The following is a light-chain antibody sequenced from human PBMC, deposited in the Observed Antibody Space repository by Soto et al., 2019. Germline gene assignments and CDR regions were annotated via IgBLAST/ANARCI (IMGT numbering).Light chain of an antibody. CDR2: GAS. V-gene: IGKV3-20*01. CDR1: QSVSSSY. J-gene: IGKJ4*01. CDR3: QQYANSPLT. Sequence: EIVLTQSPGTLSLSPGERATLSCRASQSVSSSYLAWYQQKPGQAPRLLIFGASSRATGIPDRLSGSGSGTDFTLTISRLEPEDFAVYYCQQYANSPLTFGGGTKVEIK.